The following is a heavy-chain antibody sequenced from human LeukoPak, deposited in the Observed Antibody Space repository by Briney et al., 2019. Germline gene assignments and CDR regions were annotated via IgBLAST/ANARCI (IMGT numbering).Heavy chain of an antibody. J-gene: IGHJ5*02. Sequence: SQTLSLTRAISGDSVSSNRVAWNWIRQSPSRGLEWLGRTYYRSKWYFNYAPSVKTRITINPDTSKNQFSLQLKSVTPDDTAVYYCARGSRGAAADGINWFDPWGQGTLVTVSS. CDR1: GDSVSSNRVA. V-gene: IGHV6-1*01. CDR3: ARGSRGAAADGINWFDP. D-gene: IGHD6-13*01. CDR2: TYYRSKWYF.